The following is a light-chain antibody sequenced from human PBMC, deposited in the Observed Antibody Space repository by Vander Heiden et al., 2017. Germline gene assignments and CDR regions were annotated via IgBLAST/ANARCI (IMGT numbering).Light chain of an antibody. V-gene: IGLV1-40*01. CDR1: SSNIGAGFD. J-gene: IGLJ1*01. CDR2: SNT. Sequence: QSVLTQPPSVSGAPGQRVTIPCTGSSSNIGAGFDVHWYQQLPGTAPKLLIYSNTNRPSGVPDRFSGSKSGTSTSLAITGLQAEDEADYYCQSYDISLSGYVFGSGTKVTVL. CDR3: QSYDISLSGYV.